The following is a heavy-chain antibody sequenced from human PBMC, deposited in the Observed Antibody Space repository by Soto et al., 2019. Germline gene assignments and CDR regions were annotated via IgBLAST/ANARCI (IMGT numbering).Heavy chain of an antibody. CDR3: ARTLSWRRGPFDS. CDR2: ISGSSQTI. D-gene: IGHD2-15*01. J-gene: IGHJ4*02. V-gene: IGHV3-48*02. CDR1: GFIFNTYS. Sequence: EVQLVESGGGLIQPGGSLRLSCAASGFIFNTYSMNWVRQAPGKGLEWVSYISGSSQTIFYADSVRGRFTISRDNANNSTSLQMVSLRDEDTAVDYCARTLSWRRGPFDSWGQGTLVTVSS.